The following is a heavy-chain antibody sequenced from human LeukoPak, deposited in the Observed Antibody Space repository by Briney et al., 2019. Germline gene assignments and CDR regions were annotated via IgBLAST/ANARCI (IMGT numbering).Heavy chain of an antibody. CDR2: VYYSGSP. D-gene: IGHD5-18*01. J-gene: IGHJ4*02. CDR3: ARLGTAMGKAYFDY. Sequence: TSETLSLTCTVSGDSIRSHYWSWVRQPPGKGLEWIGYVYYSGSPKYNPSLESRVTISVDTSKNQFSLRLSSVTAADTAVYYCARLGTAMGKAYFDYWGQGTLVTVSS. V-gene: IGHV4-59*08. CDR1: GDSIRSHY.